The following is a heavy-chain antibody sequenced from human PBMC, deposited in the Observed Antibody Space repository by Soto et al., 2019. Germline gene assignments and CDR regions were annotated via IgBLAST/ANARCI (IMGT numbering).Heavy chain of an antibody. V-gene: IGHV4-39*01. Sequence: SETLSLTCTVPSSSISSSSYYWGWIRQPPGKGLEWIGSIYYSGSTYYNPSLKSRVTISVDTSKNQFSLKLSSVTAADTAVYYCARPSRYSSGWYAYYFDYWGQGTLVTVSS. CDR1: SSSISSSSYY. CDR3: ARPSRYSSGWYAYYFDY. J-gene: IGHJ4*02. D-gene: IGHD6-19*01. CDR2: IYYSGST.